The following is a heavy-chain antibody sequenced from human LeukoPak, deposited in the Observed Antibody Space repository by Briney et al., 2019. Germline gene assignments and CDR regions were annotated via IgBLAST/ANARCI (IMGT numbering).Heavy chain of an antibody. CDR1: GFTFSSYA. Sequence: GGSLRLSCAASGFTFSSYAMSWVRQAPGKGLEWVSAISGSGGSTYYADSVKGRFTISRDNSKNTLYLQMNSLRAEDTAVYYCAKEGGSSPLYYYYYMDIWGKGTTVTVSS. CDR2: ISGSGGST. D-gene: IGHD1-26*01. V-gene: IGHV3-23*01. J-gene: IGHJ6*03. CDR3: AKEGGSSPLYYYYYMDI.